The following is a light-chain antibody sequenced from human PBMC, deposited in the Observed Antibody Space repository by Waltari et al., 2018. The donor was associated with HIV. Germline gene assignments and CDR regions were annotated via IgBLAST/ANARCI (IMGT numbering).Light chain of an antibody. CDR2: KAS. CDR1: QSISSW. V-gene: IGKV1-5*03. J-gene: IGKJ2*01. Sequence: DIQMTQSPSTLSASVGDRVTITCRASQSISSWLAWYQQKPGKAPKLLIYKASSLESGVPSRFSGSGSGTEFTLTISSLQPDDFATYYCQQYNSYHVYTFGQGTKLEIK. CDR3: QQYNSYHVYT.